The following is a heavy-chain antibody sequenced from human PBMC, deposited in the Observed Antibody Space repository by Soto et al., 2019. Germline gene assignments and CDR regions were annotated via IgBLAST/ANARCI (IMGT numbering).Heavy chain of an antibody. CDR2: IMAVFGTA. J-gene: IGHJ6*02. CDR1: GGSFRTYA. V-gene: IGHV1-69*01. D-gene: IGHD3-16*01. Sequence: QVQLGQSGSEVKKPGSSVKVSCKSSGGSFRTYAISWVRQAPGQGLEWMGGIMAVFGTATYTQSFQGRVTIPADESTSTSYMELSGLKSGDTAIYYCPTSRGFYAAMDVWGQGTTVTVSS. CDR3: PTSRGFYAAMDV.